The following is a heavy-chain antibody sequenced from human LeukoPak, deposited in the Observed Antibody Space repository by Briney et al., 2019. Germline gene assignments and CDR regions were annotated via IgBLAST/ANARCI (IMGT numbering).Heavy chain of an antibody. D-gene: IGHD3-10*01. J-gene: IGHJ4*02. Sequence: SETLSLTCTVSGGSISSSIYYWGWIRQPPGKGLEWIGRIFYSGSTYYNPSLKSRVTISVDTSKTQFSLKLSSVTAADTAVYYCARRARGSYLYYFDYWGQGTLVTVSS. CDR1: GGSISSSIYY. V-gene: IGHV4-39*01. CDR3: ARRARGSYLYYFDY. CDR2: IFYSGST.